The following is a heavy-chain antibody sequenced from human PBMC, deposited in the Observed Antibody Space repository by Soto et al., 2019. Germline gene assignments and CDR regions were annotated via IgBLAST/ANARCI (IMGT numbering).Heavy chain of an antibody. Sequence: QVQLVQSGAEVKKPGASVKVSCKASGYTFPNYGFTWVRQAPGQGLEWMGWISAYNGNTNYAQKLQGRVTMTIDTSTSTAYMELRSLRSDDTAVYYCARTVGATYAFDIWGQGTMVTVSS. J-gene: IGHJ3*02. CDR2: ISAYNGNT. V-gene: IGHV1-18*01. CDR1: GYTFPNYG. D-gene: IGHD1-26*01. CDR3: ARTVGATYAFDI.